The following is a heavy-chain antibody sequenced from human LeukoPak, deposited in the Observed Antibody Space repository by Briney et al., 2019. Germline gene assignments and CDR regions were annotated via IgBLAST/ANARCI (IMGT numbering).Heavy chain of an antibody. CDR1: GGSISSYY. CDR3: AREAVAGGAYNWFDP. J-gene: IGHJ5*02. Sequence: SETPSLTCTVSGGSISSYYWSWIRQPAGKGLEWIGRIYTSGSTNYNPSLKSRVTMSVDTSKNQFSLKLSSVTAADTAVYYCAREAVAGGAYNWFDPWGQGTLVTVSS. V-gene: IGHV4-4*07. CDR2: IYTSGST. D-gene: IGHD6-19*01.